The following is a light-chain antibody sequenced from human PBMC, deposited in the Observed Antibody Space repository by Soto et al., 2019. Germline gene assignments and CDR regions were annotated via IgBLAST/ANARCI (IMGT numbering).Light chain of an antibody. J-gene: IGKJ5*01. CDR3: MQGTHWPPIT. Sequence: DIVMTQTPVSSPVTLGQPASISCRSSESLVHSDGNTYLSWLHQRPGQPPRLLIYKISKRLPGVPERISGSGAGTEFTLKISRVEAEDVGVYYCMQGTHWPPITFGQGTRLEIK. CDR2: KIS. CDR1: ESLVHSDGNTY. V-gene: IGKV2-24*01.